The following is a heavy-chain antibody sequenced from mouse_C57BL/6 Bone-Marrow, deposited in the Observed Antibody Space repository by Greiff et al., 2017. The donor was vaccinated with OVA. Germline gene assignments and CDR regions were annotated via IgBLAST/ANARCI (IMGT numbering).Heavy chain of an antibody. J-gene: IGHJ4*01. Sequence: EVKLMESGGGLVKPGGSLKLSCAASGFTFSSYAMSWVRQTPEKRLEWVATISDGGSYTYYPDNVKGRFTISRDKAKNNLYLQMSHLKSEDTAIYYCASYSNVYAMDYWGQGTSVTVSS. CDR1: GFTFSSYA. CDR3: ASYSNVYAMDY. CDR2: ISDGGSYT. D-gene: IGHD2-5*01. V-gene: IGHV5-4*03.